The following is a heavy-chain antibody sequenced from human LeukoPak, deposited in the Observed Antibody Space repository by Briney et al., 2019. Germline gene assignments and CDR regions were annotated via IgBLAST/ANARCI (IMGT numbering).Heavy chain of an antibody. V-gene: IGHV3-30*02. Sequence: QPGGSLRLSCAASGFTFSSYGMHWARQAPGKGLEWVAFIRYDGSNKYYADSVKGRFTISRDNSKNTLYLQMNSLRAEDTAVYYCANPPGIAAAGTGNWFDPWGQGTLVTVSS. D-gene: IGHD6-13*01. J-gene: IGHJ5*02. CDR2: IRYDGSNK. CDR3: ANPPGIAAAGTGNWFDP. CDR1: GFTFSSYG.